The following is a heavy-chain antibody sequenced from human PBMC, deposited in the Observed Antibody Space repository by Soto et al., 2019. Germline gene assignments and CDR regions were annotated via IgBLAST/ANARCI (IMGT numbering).Heavy chain of an antibody. CDR1: GGSISSYY. J-gene: IGHJ4*02. CDR2: IYYSGST. D-gene: IGHD3-22*01. Sequence: SETLSLTCTVSGGSISSYYWSWIRQPPGRGLEWIGYIYYSGSTNYNPSLKSRVTISVDTSKNQFSLKLSSVTAADTAVYYCARPANYYDSSGYRYWGQGTLVTVSS. V-gene: IGHV4-59*01. CDR3: ARPANYYDSSGYRY.